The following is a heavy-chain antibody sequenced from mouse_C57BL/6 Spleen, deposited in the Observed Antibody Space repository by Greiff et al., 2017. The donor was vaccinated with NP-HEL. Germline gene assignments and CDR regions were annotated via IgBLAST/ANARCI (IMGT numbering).Heavy chain of an antibody. CDR1: GYAFSSSW. V-gene: IGHV1-82*01. CDR2: IYPGDGDT. J-gene: IGHJ4*01. CDR3: ARMRDYGPGLAMDY. Sequence: VQLQQSGPELVKPGASVKISCKASGYAFSSSWMNWVKQRPGKGLEWIGRIYPGDGDTNYNGKFKGKATLTADKSSSTAYMQLSSLTSEDSAVYFCARMRDYGPGLAMDYWGQGTSVTVSS. D-gene: IGHD1-1*02.